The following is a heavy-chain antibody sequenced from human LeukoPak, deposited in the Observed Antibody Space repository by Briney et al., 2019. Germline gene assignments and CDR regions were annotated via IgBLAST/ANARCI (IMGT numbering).Heavy chain of an antibody. CDR1: GYSFTSHW. CDR2: IYPGDSDT. V-gene: IGHV5-51*01. D-gene: IGHD6-13*01. J-gene: IGHJ4*02. Sequence: GESLKISCKGSGYSFTSHWVGWVRQMPGKGLEWMGVIYPGDSDTRYSPSFQGQVTISADKSINTAYLQWSSLKASDTAMYYCARHRYSSSWTDFDSWGQGTLVTVSS. CDR3: ARHRYSSSWTDFDS.